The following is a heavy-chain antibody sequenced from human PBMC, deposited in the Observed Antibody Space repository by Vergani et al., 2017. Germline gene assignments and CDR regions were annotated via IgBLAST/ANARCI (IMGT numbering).Heavy chain of an antibody. CDR3: ARDWDYGDYAYYYYYYGMDV. Sequence: QVQLVESGGGLVKPGGSLRLSCAASGFTFSDYYMSWIRQAPGKGLEWVSYISSSGSTIYYADSVKGRFTISRDNAKNSLYLQMNSLRAEDTAVYYCARDWDYGDYAYYYYYYGMDVWGQGTTVTVSS. V-gene: IGHV3-11*01. CDR1: GFTFSDYY. J-gene: IGHJ6*02. CDR2: ISSSGSTI. D-gene: IGHD4-17*01.